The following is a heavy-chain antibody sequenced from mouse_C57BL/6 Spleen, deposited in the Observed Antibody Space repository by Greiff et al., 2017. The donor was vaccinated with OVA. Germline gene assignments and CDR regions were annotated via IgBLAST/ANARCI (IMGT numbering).Heavy chain of an antibody. D-gene: IGHD2-13*01. Sequence: QVQLQQPGAELVKPGASVKVSCKASGYTFTSYWMHWVKQRPGQGLEWIGRIHPSDSDTNYNQKFKGKATLTVDKSSSTAYMQHSSLTSEDSAVYYYAIERLLDYYAMDYWGQGTSVTVSS. CDR1: GYTFTSYW. CDR3: AIERLLDYYAMDY. CDR2: IHPSDSDT. V-gene: IGHV1-74*01. J-gene: IGHJ4*01.